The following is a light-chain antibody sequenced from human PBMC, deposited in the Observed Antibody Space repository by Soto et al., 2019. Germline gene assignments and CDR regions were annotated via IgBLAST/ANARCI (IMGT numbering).Light chain of an antibody. V-gene: IGKV3-20*01. CDR2: DAS. Sequence: SVFAQSPGTLSLSPGESAPLSCRATQTVSSTYLAWYQQKPGQAPRLLIYDASSRATGIPDRFSGRGSGTDFTLTISRLEPEDCAVYYCQQYGSSPITFGQGTRLEIK. J-gene: IGKJ5*01. CDR3: QQYGSSPIT. CDR1: QTVSSTY.